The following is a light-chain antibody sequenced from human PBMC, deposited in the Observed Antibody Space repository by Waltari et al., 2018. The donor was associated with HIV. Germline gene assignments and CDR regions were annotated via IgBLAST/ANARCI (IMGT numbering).Light chain of an antibody. CDR1: SFPKQY. V-gene: IGLV3-25*03. CDR3: QSADSSGSSWV. Sequence: SYELTQPPSVSVSPGQTARIPCSGASFPKQYVYWYQQRPGRAPVLVIYKDSERPSAIPERFSGSRSGTTVTLTISGVQADDEADYYCQSADSSGSSWVFGGGTKLTV. J-gene: IGLJ3*02. CDR2: KDS.